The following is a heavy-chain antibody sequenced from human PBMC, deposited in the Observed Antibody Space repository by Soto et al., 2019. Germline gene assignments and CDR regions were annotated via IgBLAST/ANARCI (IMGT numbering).Heavy chain of an antibody. V-gene: IGHV4-31*03. CDR1: GGPIISGNHY. Sequence: QVQLQESGPGLVKPSQTLSLTCTVSGGPIISGNHYWNWIRQHPGKGLEWIGYISYSGTTSYNPSLKSRVTISVDTSKNQFSLKLNSVTAADTAVYYCARLSITSNGGWFDPWGQGTLVTVSS. J-gene: IGHJ5*02. CDR3: ARLSITSNGGWFDP. CDR2: ISYSGTT. D-gene: IGHD1-20*01.